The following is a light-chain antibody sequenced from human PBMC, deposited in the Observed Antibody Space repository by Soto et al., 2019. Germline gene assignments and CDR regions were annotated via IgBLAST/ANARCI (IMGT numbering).Light chain of an antibody. CDR2: GAS. V-gene: IGKV3-20*01. J-gene: IGKJ4*01. Sequence: VLTQSPATLSLSPGERATLSCRANQRVSSTFLAWYQQKPGQAPRLLIYGASSRATCIPDRFSGSGSGTDFTLTISRLEPEDLAVYYCQQYGGSLTFGGGTKVEIK. CDR3: QQYGGSLT. CDR1: QRVSSTF.